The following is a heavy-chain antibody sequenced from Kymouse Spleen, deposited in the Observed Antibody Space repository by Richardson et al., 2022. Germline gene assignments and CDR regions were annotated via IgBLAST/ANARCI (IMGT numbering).Heavy chain of an antibody. CDR2: ISYDGSNK. J-gene: IGHJ3*02. Sequence: QVQLVESGGGVVQPGRSLRLSCAASGFTFSSYGMHWVRQAPGKGLEWVAVISYDGSNKYYADSVKGRFTISRDNSKNTLYLQMNSLRAEDTAVYYCAKPSGSYYHDAFDIWGQGTMVTVSS. V-gene: IGHV3-30*18. CDR1: GFTFSSYG. D-gene: IGHD1-26*01. CDR3: AKPSGSYYHDAFDI.